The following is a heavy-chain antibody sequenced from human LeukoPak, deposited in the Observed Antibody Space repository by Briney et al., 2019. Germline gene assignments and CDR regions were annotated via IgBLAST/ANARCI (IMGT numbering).Heavy chain of an antibody. CDR1: GGSISSYY. Sequence: KASETLSLTCTVSGGSISSYYWSWIRQPPGKGLEWIGYIYYSGSTNYNPSLKSRVTISVDTSKNQFSLKLSSVTAADTAVYYCARDYSGSYFDYWGQGTLVTVSS. J-gene: IGHJ4*02. CDR2: IYYSGST. V-gene: IGHV4-59*01. D-gene: IGHD1-26*01. CDR3: ARDYSGSYFDY.